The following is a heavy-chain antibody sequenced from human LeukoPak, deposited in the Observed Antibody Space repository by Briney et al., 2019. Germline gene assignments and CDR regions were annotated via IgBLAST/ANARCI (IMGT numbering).Heavy chain of an antibody. Sequence: ASVKVSCKASGYTFNSYGITWVRQAPGKGLEWMGWISAYTGNTDSAQRLQGRITLTTDTSTSTAYMELRSLRSDDTAVYYCARDRLQLVPYYWGQGTLVTVSS. CDR2: ISAYTGNT. V-gene: IGHV1-18*01. D-gene: IGHD6-13*01. J-gene: IGHJ4*02. CDR1: GYTFNSYG. CDR3: ARDRLQLVPYY.